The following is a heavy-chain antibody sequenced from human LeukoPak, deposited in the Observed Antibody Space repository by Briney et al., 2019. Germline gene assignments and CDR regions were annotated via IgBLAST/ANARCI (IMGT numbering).Heavy chain of an antibody. V-gene: IGHV3-23*01. J-gene: IGHJ4*02. CDR3: AGGPLPVVPY. CDR1: GFTFSSYA. CDR2: VSGAGGYT. Sequence: GGSLRLSCAASGFTFSSYAMSWVRQAPGKGLEWVSAVSGAGGYTYYADFVKGRFTISRDNSNKMVFLQMHSLRAEDTAVYYCAGGPLPVVPYWGQGTLVTVSS. D-gene: IGHD2-2*01.